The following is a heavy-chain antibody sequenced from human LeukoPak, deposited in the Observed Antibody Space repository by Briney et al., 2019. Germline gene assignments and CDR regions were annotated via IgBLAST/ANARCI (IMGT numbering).Heavy chain of an antibody. Sequence: GASVKVSCKASGYTFTKYYMHWVGQAPGQGREWMGRINAKSGGKNYAQKFQCTVTITRDTSSGTAYMDLSRLRSDDTAVYYCARDGSSSGGMDVWGKGTTVTVSS. D-gene: IGHD6-25*01. V-gene: IGHV1-2*06. CDR3: ARDGSSSGGMDV. J-gene: IGHJ6*04. CDR2: INAKSGGK. CDR1: GYTFTKYY.